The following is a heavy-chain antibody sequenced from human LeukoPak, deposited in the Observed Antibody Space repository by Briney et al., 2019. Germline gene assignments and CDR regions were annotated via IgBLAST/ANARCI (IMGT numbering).Heavy chain of an antibody. V-gene: IGHV1-69*13. CDR1: GYTFTSYD. Sequence: EASVKVSCKVSGYTFTSYDISWVRQAPGQGLEWMGGIIPIFGTANYAQKFQGRVTITADESTSTAYMELSSLRSEDTAVYYCATDPWGLRLTSLYYFDYWGQGTLVTVSS. D-gene: IGHD1-26*01. J-gene: IGHJ4*02. CDR3: ATDPWGLRLTSLYYFDY. CDR2: IIPIFGTA.